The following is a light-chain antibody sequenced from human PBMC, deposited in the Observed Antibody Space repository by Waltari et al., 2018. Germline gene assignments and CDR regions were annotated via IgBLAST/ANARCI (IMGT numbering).Light chain of an antibody. CDR3: QQYGSSPRT. CDR2: GAS. V-gene: IGKV3-20*01. J-gene: IGKJ1*01. Sequence: EIVLTQSPATLSLSPGERATLPCRASPSVSSSYLAWYQQKPGQAPRLLIYGASSRATGIPDRFSGSGSGTDFTLTISRLEPEDFAVYYCQQYGSSPRTFGQGTKVEIK. CDR1: PSVSSSY.